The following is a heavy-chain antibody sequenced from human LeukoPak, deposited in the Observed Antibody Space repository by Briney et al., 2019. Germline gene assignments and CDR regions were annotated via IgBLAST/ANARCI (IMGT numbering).Heavy chain of an antibody. V-gene: IGHV3-53*01. CDR2: IYAGGRT. Sequence: GGSLRLSCAASGFAVSSNYMSWVRQAPGKGLEWVSVIYAGGRTDSADSVKGRFTISRDNSKNTMYLQINSLRAEDTAVYYCARDRHCANGVCHSPPGMDVWGQGTTVTVSS. CDR3: ARDRHCANGVCHSPPGMDV. D-gene: IGHD2-8*01. J-gene: IGHJ6*02. CDR1: GFAVSSNY.